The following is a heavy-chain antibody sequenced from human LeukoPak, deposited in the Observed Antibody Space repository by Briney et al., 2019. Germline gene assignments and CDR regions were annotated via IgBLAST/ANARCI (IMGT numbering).Heavy chain of an antibody. CDR2: ISASGGST. CDR3: ATPQGDF. J-gene: IGHJ4*02. Sequence: PGESLRLSCAASGFTFSDYAMSWVRQAPGKGLEWVSAISASGGSTYYAESVKGRFTIARDNAKNTLSLQMISLEVDDTAMYYCATPQGDFWGQGTLVTVSS. V-gene: IGHV3-23*01. CDR1: GFTFSDYA.